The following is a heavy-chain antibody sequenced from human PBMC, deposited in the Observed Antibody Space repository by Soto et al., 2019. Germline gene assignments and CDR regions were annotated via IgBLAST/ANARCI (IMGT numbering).Heavy chain of an antibody. CDR1: GGSFIGYY. J-gene: IGHJ6*02. CDR2: INHSGST. CDR3: ARAYYSSGWYRYYYYGMDV. Sequence: SETLSLTCAVYGGSFIGYYCSFIRHPPWKWLEWIGEINHSGSTNYNPSLKSRVTISVDTSKNQFSLKLSSVTAADTAVYYCARAYYSSGWYRYYYYGMDVWGQGTTVTVSS. D-gene: IGHD6-19*01. V-gene: IGHV4-34*01.